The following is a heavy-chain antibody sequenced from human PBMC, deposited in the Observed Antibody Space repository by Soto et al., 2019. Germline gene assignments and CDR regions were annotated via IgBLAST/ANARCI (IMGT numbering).Heavy chain of an antibody. CDR1: GYTFTSYA. CDR3: ARGYGDSADVLDY. CDR2: INAGNGNT. V-gene: IGHV1-3*01. J-gene: IGHJ4*02. Sequence: EASVKVSCKASGYTFTSYAMHWVRQAPGQRLEWMGWINAGNGNTKYSQKFQGRVTITRDTSASTAYMELSSLRSEDTAVYYCARGYGDSADVLDYWGQGTLVTVSS. D-gene: IGHD4-17*01.